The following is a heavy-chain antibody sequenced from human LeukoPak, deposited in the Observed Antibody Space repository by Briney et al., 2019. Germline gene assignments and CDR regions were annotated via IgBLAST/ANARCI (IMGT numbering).Heavy chain of an antibody. CDR1: GGTFSSYA. V-gene: IGHV1-69*06. Sequence: SVKVSCKASGGTFSSYAISWVRQAPGQGLEWMGGIIPIFGTANYAQKFQGRVTITADKSTSTAYMELSSLRSEDTAVYYCASGSYFKSGEYCFDYWGQGTLVTVSS. J-gene: IGHJ4*02. CDR3: ASGSYFKSGEYCFDY. D-gene: IGHD1-26*01. CDR2: IIPIFGTA.